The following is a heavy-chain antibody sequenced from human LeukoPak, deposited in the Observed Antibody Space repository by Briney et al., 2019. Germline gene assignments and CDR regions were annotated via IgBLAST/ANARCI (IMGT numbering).Heavy chain of an antibody. CDR1: EFTVSSKD. Sequence: GGSLRLSCAASEFTVSSKDMTWVRQAPGKGLEWVSVMISGGSTFYADSVKGRFTISRDNSKDTLYLQMDSLRAEDTAVYYCARGYERDAFDIWGQGTMVTVSS. D-gene: IGHD1-1*01. CDR2: MISGGST. CDR3: ARGYERDAFDI. J-gene: IGHJ3*02. V-gene: IGHV3-66*01.